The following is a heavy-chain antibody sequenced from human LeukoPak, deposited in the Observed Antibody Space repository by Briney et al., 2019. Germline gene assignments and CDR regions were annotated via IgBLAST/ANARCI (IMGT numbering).Heavy chain of an antibody. J-gene: IGHJ4*02. CDR3: ATLWFGEFGGY. V-gene: IGHV4-39*07. CDR1: GVSISSSSYY. Sequence: SETLSLTCTVSGVSISSSSYYWGWIRQPPGKGLEWIGSIYYSGSTYYNPSLKSRVTISVDTSKNQFSLKLSSVTAADTAVYYCATLWFGEFGGYWGQGTLVTVSS. D-gene: IGHD3-10*01. CDR2: IYYSGST.